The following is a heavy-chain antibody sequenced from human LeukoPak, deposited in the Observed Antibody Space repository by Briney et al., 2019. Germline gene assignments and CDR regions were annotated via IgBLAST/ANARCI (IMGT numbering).Heavy chain of an antibody. Sequence: SETLSLTCTVSGGSISSYYWSWIQQPPGKGLEWIGYIYYSGSTNYNPSLKSRVTISVDTSKNQFSLKLSSVTAADTAVYYCARSPSGDSRGWFDPWGQGTLVTVSS. CDR1: GGSISSYY. J-gene: IGHJ5*02. V-gene: IGHV4-59*01. CDR3: ARSPSGDSRGWFDP. D-gene: IGHD2-21*02. CDR2: IYYSGST.